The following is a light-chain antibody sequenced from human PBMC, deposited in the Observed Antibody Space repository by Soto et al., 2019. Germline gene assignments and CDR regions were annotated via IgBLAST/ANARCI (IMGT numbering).Light chain of an antibody. CDR3: QQYNTYPLT. CDR2: DAS. J-gene: IGKJ4*01. V-gene: IGKV1-5*01. CDR1: QSISMW. Sequence: DIQWILSASTLPASVGDRVTIPCRASQSISMWLACYQQKPGRAPKLLIYDASTLQSGVPSRFSGSGAGTEFTLTISSLQPDDFATYYCQQYNTYPLTVGGGTKV.